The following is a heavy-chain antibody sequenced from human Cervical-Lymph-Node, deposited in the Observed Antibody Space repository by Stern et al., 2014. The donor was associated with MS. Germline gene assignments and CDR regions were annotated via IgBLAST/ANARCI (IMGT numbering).Heavy chain of an antibody. CDR3: APSGCSSTSCPNWYFDL. J-gene: IGHJ2*01. D-gene: IGHD2-2*01. Sequence: QLQLQESGPGLVKPSETLSLTCTVSGGSISSSSYYWGWIRQPPGKGLEWIGSIYYSGSTYYNPSLKNRVTIYVDTSKNQFSLKLSSVTAADTAVYYCAPSGCSSTSCPNWYFDLWGRGTLVTVSS. CDR1: GGSISSSSYY. CDR2: IYYSGST. V-gene: IGHV4-39*01.